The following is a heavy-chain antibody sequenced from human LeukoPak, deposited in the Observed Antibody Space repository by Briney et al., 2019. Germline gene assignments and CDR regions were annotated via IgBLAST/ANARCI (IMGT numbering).Heavy chain of an antibody. Sequence: GGSLRLSXAASGFTFSSYWMHWVRQAPGKGLVWVSRINSDGSSTSYADSVKGRFTISRDNAKNTLYLQMNSLRAEDTAVYYCARGYDFWSGYSFDYWGQGTLVTVSS. CDR2: INSDGSST. J-gene: IGHJ4*02. CDR3: ARGYDFWSGYSFDY. V-gene: IGHV3-74*01. CDR1: GFTFSSYW. D-gene: IGHD3-3*01.